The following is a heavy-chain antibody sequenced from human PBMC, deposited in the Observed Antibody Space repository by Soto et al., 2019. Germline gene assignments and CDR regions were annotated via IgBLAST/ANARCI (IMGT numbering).Heavy chain of an antibody. CDR3: ARVAYYDYVWGSYRYFHHFDY. D-gene: IGHD3-16*02. V-gene: IGHV1-3*01. CDR1: GYTFTSYG. CDR2: INAGNGNT. Sequence: ASVKVSCKASGYTFTSYGISWVRQAPGQGLEWMGWINAGNGNTKYSQKFQGRVTITRDTSASTVYMELSSLRSEDTAVYYCARVAYYDYVWGSYRYFHHFDYWGQGTLVTVSS. J-gene: IGHJ4*02.